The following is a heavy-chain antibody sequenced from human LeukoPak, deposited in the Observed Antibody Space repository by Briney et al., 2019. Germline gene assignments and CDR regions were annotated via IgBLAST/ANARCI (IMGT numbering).Heavy chain of an antibody. V-gene: IGHV3-48*03. CDR3: ARDSLPYDYVWGSYRFFDP. CDR1: GFTFSSYE. J-gene: IGHJ5*02. Sequence: GGSLRLSCAASGFTFSSYEMNWVRQAPGKGLEWVSYISSSGSNKYYADSVKGRFTISRDNSKNSLYLQMNSLRAEDTAVYYCARDSLPYDYVWGSYRFFDPWGQGTLVTVSS. D-gene: IGHD3-16*02. CDR2: ISSSGSNK.